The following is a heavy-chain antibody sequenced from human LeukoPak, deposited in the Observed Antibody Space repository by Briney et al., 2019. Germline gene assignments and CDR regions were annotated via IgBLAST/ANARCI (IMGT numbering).Heavy chain of an antibody. D-gene: IGHD3-10*01. CDR2: INPNSGVT. J-gene: IGHJ4*02. CDR1: GYTFTGYS. Sequence: GASVKVSCKASGYTFTGYSIHWVRQAPGQGLEWMGWINPNSGVTNYAQKFQGRVTITADESTSTAYMELSSLRSEDTAVYYCARTYYYGSGSYYKSLYFDYWGQGTLVTVSS. CDR3: ARTYYYGSGSYYKSLYFDY. V-gene: IGHV1-2*02.